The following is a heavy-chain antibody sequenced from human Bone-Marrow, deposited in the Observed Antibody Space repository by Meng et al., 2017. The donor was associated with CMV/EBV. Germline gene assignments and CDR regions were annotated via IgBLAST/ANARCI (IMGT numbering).Heavy chain of an antibody. Sequence: GESLKISCAASGFTVSSNYMSWVRQAPGKGPECVSVIYSGGGTTFYADSVKGRFTISRDNSKNTLYLQMSSLRAEDTAVYYCAKLQVTELFDSWGQGALVTVSS. V-gene: IGHV3-23*03. D-gene: IGHD1-14*01. CDR2: IYSGGGTT. CDR1: GFTVSSNY. J-gene: IGHJ4*02. CDR3: AKLQVTELFDS.